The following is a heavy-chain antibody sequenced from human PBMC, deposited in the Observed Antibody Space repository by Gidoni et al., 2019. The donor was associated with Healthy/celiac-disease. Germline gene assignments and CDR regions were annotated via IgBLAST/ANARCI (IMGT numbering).Heavy chain of an antibody. V-gene: IGHV2-70*01. J-gene: IGHJ3*02. CDR1: GFSLSTSGMC. D-gene: IGHD4-17*01. Sequence: QVTLRESGPALVKPTQTLTLTCPFSGFSLSTSGMCVSWIRQPPGKALEWLALIDWDDDKYYSTSLKTRLTISKDTSKNQVVLTMTNMDPVDTATYYCARIPLYGDYVRAFDIWGQGTMVTVSS. CDR3: ARIPLYGDYVRAFDI. CDR2: IDWDDDK.